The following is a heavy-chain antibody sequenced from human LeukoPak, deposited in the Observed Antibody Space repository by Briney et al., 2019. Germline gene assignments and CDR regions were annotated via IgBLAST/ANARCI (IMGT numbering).Heavy chain of an antibody. CDR1: GFAFSSYA. V-gene: IGHV3-23*01. Sequence: PGESLRLSCAASGFAFSSYAMNWVRQAPGKGLEWVSAISGSGGSTYYADSVKGRFTISRDNSKNTLYLQMNSLRAEDTAVYYCAKGLQNYHYYGMDVWGQGTTVTVSS. D-gene: IGHD4-11*01. CDR3: AKGLQNYHYYGMDV. CDR2: ISGSGGST. J-gene: IGHJ6*02.